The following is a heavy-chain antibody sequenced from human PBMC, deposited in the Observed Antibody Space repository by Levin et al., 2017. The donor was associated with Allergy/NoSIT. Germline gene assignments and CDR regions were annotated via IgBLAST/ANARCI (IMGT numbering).Heavy chain of an antibody. V-gene: IGHV1-69*13. CDR1: GGTFSSYA. D-gene: IGHD2-8*02. Sequence: ASVKVSCKASGGTFSSYAISWVRQAPGQGLEWMGGIIPIFGTANYAQKFQGRVTITADESTSTAYMELSSLRSEDTAVYYCARGGGYCTGGVCFWGYMDVWGKGTTVTVSS. CDR2: IIPIFGTA. J-gene: IGHJ6*03. CDR3: ARGGGYCTGGVCFWGYMDV.